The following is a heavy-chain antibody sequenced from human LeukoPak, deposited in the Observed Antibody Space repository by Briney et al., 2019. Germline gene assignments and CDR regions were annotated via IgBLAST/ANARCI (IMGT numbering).Heavy chain of an antibody. CDR2: TSGTGYNT. V-gene: IGHV1-18*01. D-gene: IGHD2-2*01. J-gene: IGHJ4*02. CDR3: ARSQCPDSTSCYYFFYFDF. CDR1: GYTFIAYG. Sequence: ASVRVSCKASGYTFIAYGITWVRQAPGQGFEWMAWTSGTGYNTDYTQRFQGRVSVTTDTSTSTAYLEVRSLRSEDTAIYYCARSQCPDSTSCYYFFYFDFWGQGTPVTVSS.